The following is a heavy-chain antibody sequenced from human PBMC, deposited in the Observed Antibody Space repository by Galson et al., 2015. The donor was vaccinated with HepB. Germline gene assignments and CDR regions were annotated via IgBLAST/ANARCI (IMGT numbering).Heavy chain of an antibody. CDR2: IIPIFGIA. J-gene: IGHJ4*02. V-gene: IGHV1-69*10. CDR1: GGTFSSYA. D-gene: IGHD3-22*01. Sequence: SVKVSCKASGGTFSSYAISWVRQAPGQGLEWMGGIIPIFGIANYAQKFQGRVTITADKSTSTAYMELSSLRSGDTAVYYCAREAPPYYDSSGYVYWGQGTLVTVSS. CDR3: AREAPPYYDSSGYVY.